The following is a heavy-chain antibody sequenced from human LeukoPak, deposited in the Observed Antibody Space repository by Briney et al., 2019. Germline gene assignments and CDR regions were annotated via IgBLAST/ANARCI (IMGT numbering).Heavy chain of an antibody. CDR1: GGSISSGGYY. V-gene: IGHV4-31*03. J-gene: IGHJ3*02. Sequence: PSETLSLTCTVSGGSISSGGYYWSWIRQHPGKGLEWIGYIYYSGSAYYNPSLKSRVTISVDTSKNQFSLKLSSVTAADTAVYYCARSSGSNAFDIWGQGTMVTVSS. D-gene: IGHD3-10*01. CDR2: IYYSGSA. CDR3: ARSSGSNAFDI.